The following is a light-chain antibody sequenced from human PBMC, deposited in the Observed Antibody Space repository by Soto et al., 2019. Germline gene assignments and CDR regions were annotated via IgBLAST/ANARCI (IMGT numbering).Light chain of an antibody. CDR3: QQYGSSPLT. CDR2: GAS. J-gene: IGKJ4*01. CDR1: QSVSSSD. V-gene: IGKV3-20*01. Sequence: EIVLTQSPGTLSLSPGERATLSCRASQSVSSSDLAWYQQKPGQAPRLLIYGASSRATGIPDRFSGSGSGTDCTLTISRLEPEDFAVYYCQQYGSSPLTFGGGTKVEIK.